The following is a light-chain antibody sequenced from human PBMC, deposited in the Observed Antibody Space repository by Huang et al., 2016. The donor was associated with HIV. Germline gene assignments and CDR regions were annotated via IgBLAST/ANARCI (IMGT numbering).Light chain of an antibody. CDR2: AAF. J-gene: IGKJ5*01. Sequence: DIQMTQSPSSLSASVGDRVTITCRASQSISTYLNWYQQKPGKAPKLLIFAAFSLQSGVPSRFSGSGSGTDFTLTISSLQPEDFATYYCQQSYSTSITFDQGTRLEIK. CDR3: QQSYSTSIT. CDR1: QSISTY. V-gene: IGKV1-39*01.